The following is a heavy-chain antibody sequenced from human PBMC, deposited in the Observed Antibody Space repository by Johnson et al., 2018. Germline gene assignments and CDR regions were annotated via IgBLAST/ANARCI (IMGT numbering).Heavy chain of an antibody. D-gene: IGHD3-22*01. CDR3: ARGYYSDTSGYYPDYDAFDI. CDR1: GGTFSSYT. Sequence: QVQLVQSGAEVKKPGSSVKVSCKASGGTFSSYTISWVRQAPGQGLEWMGGIILIFGTANYAQKFQGRVPITADESTSTAYMDLSSLTSEATDVYDCARGYYSDTSGYYPDYDAFDIWGQGTMVTVSS. V-gene: IGHV1-69*12. J-gene: IGHJ3*02. CDR2: IILIFGTA.